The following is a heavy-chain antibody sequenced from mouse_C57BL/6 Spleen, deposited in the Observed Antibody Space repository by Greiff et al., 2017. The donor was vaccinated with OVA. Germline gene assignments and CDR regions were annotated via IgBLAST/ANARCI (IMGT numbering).Heavy chain of an antibody. Sequence: QVQLKQPGAELVKPGASVKLSCKASGYTFTSYWMHWVKQRPGQGLEWIGMIHPNSGSTNYNVKFKGKATLTVDKSSSTAYMQLSSLTSEDSAVYYCARPGLLRYFDVWGTGTTVTVSS. V-gene: IGHV1-64*01. D-gene: IGHD1-1*01. CDR2: IHPNSGST. CDR1: GYTFTSYW. CDR3: ARPGLLRYFDV. J-gene: IGHJ1*03.